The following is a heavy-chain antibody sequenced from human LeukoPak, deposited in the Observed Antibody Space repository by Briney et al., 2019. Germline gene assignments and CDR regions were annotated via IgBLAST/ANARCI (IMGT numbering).Heavy chain of an antibody. CDR1: GFTFSSYG. V-gene: IGHV3-33*06. Sequence: GGSLRLSCAASGFTFSSYGVHWVRQAPGKGLEWVAVIWYDGSNKYYADSVKGRFTISRDNSKNTLYLQMNSLRAEDTAVYYCAKDMDSSSYFDYWGQGTLVTVSS. CDR2: IWYDGSNK. CDR3: AKDMDSSSYFDY. J-gene: IGHJ4*02. D-gene: IGHD6-6*01.